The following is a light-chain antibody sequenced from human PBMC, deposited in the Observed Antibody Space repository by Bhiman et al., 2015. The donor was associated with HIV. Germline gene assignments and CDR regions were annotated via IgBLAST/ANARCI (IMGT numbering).Light chain of an antibody. CDR1: SSDVGGYNY. Sequence: QSALTQPASVSGSPGQSITISCTGTSSDVGGYNYVSWCQQHPGKAPKLMIYDVSNRPSGVSNRFSGSKSGNTASLTISGLQAEDEADYYCSSYAGHSIYVFGIGTKVTVL. V-gene: IGLV2-14*03. CDR2: DVS. CDR3: SSYAGHSIYV. J-gene: IGLJ1*01.